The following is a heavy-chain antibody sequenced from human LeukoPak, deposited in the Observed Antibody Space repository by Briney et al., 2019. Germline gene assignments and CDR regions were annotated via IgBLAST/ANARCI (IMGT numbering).Heavy chain of an antibody. D-gene: IGHD1-1*01. CDR2: IPYDGSNK. J-gene: IGHJ5*01. Sequence: PGGSLRLSCAASGFTFSSYGMHWVRQAPGKGLEWVAIIPYDGSNKYYADSVKGRFTISRDNSKNTLYLQMNSLRAEDTAVYYCAKGTGKSTLNWFDSWGQGTLVTVSS. V-gene: IGHV3-30*18. CDR3: AKGTGKSTLNWFDS. CDR1: GFTFSSYG.